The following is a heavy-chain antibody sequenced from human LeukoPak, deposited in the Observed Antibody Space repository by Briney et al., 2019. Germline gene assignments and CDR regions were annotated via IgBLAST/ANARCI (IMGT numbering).Heavy chain of an antibody. V-gene: IGHV1-69*06. CDR3: ARDLAYCGGDCYPGGDY. CDR1: GGTFSSYA. J-gene: IGHJ4*02. D-gene: IGHD2-21*02. CDR2: IIPIFGTA. Sequence: ASVKVSCKAPGGTFSSYAISWVRQAPGQGLEWMGRIIPIFGTASYAQKFQGRVTITADKSTSTAYMELSSLRSEDTAVYYCARDLAYCGGDCYPGGDYWGQGTLVTVSS.